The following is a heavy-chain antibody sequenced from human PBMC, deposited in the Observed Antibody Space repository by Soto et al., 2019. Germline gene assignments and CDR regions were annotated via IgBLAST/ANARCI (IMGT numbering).Heavy chain of an antibody. D-gene: IGHD3-22*01. J-gene: IGHJ4*02. V-gene: IGHV5-10-1*01. CDR1: GYSFAGYW. CDR3: ARQIYDSDTGPNFQYYFDS. CDR2: IDPSDSQT. Sequence: PGESLKISCKGSGYSFAGYWITWVRQKPGKGLEWMGQIDPSDSQTYYSPSFRGHVTISATKSITTVFLQWSSLRASDAAMYYCARQIYDSDTGPNFQYYFDSWGQGTPVTVS.